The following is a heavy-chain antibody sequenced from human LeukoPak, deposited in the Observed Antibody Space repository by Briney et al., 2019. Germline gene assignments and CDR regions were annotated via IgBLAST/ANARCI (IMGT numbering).Heavy chain of an antibody. CDR3: AKDRIVGATSDAFDI. V-gene: IGHV3-7*03. CDR2: INQDESER. CDR1: GFIFSRYW. Sequence: GGSLRLSCATSGFIFSRYWMSWVRQAPGKGLEWVANINQDESERNYVDSVKGRFTISRDNSKNTLYLQMNSLRAEDTAVYYCAKDRIVGATSDAFDIWGQGTMVTVSS. D-gene: IGHD1-26*01. J-gene: IGHJ3*02.